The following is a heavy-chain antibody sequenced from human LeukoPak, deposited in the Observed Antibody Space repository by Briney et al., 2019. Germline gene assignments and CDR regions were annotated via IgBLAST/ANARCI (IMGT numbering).Heavy chain of an antibody. Sequence: SETLSLTCTVSGGSISSSSYYWGWIRQPPGKGLEWIGSIYYSGSTYYNPSLKSRVTISVDTSKNQFSLKLSSVTAADTAVYYCARAMVRTRGFGYWGQGTLVTVSS. CDR1: GGSISSSSYY. CDR3: ARAMVRTRGFGY. CDR2: IYYSGST. J-gene: IGHJ4*02. D-gene: IGHD3-10*01. V-gene: IGHV4-39*01.